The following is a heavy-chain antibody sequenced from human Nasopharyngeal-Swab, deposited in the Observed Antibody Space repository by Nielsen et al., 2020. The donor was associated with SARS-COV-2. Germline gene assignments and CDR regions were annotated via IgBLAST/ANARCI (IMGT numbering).Heavy chain of an antibody. CDR2: ISSSSSYI. CDR1: GFTFSSYS. Sequence: GESLKISCAASGFTFSSYSMNWVRQAPGKGLEWASSISSSSSYIYYADSVKGRFTISRDNAKNSLYLQMNSLRAEDTAVYYCARDKAAVTLPFTDYYYGMDVWGQGTTVTVSS. V-gene: IGHV3-21*01. CDR3: ARDKAAVTLPFTDYYYGMDV. D-gene: IGHD4-11*01. J-gene: IGHJ6*02.